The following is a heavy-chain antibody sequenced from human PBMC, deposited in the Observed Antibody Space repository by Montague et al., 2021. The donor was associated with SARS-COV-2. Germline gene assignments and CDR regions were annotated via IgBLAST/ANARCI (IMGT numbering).Heavy chain of an antibody. J-gene: IGHJ4*02. V-gene: IGHV3-21*01. CDR2: ISSSSSYI. CDR1: GFTFSSYS. CDR3: ARDRKIGWLQLGEFDY. D-gene: IGHD5-24*01. Sequence: SLRLSCAASGFTFSSYSMNWVRQAPGKGLEWVSSISSSSSYIYYADSXXGRFTISRDNAKNSLYLQMNSLRAEDTAVYYCARDRKIGWLQLGEFDYWGQGTLVTVSS.